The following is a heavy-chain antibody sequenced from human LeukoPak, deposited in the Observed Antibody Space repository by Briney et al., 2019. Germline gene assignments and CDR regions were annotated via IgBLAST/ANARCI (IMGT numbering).Heavy chain of an antibody. V-gene: IGHV3-23*01. J-gene: IGHJ4*02. CDR1: GFTFSSYA. D-gene: IGHD2-15*01. CDR2: ISGSGGST. CDR3: AKVLLTYCSAASCSNFAY. Sequence: GGSLRLSCAASGFTFSSYAMSWVRQAPGKGLEWVSAISGSGGSTYYADSVKGRFTISRDNSKNTLYLQMNSLRAEDTAVYYCAKVLLTYCSAASCSNFAYWGQGTLVTVSS.